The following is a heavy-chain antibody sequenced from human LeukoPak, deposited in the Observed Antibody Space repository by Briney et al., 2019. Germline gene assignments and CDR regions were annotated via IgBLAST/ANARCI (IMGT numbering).Heavy chain of an antibody. D-gene: IGHD1-26*01. J-gene: IGHJ4*02. Sequence: GGSLRLSCAVSGFTVSSNFMSWVRQAPGKGPEWVSVIYTSGITYYADSVRGRFSISRDNSKNTLYLQMDSLTVEDTAVYYCAREDAGGNYSFDYWGQGILVTVSS. CDR1: GFTVSSNF. V-gene: IGHV3-66*01. CDR2: IYTSGIT. CDR3: AREDAGGNYSFDY.